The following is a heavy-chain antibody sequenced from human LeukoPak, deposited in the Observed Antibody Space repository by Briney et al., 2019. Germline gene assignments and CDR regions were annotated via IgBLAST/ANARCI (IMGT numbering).Heavy chain of an antibody. J-gene: IGHJ5*02. Sequence: PGGSLRLSCAASGFIFNSAWMSWVRQAPGKGLEWLANIKQDGSEKNYVDSVKGRFTISRDNAKNSLYLQMNSLRSEDTAVYYCAREGEGFDPWGQGTLVTVSS. D-gene: IGHD1-26*01. V-gene: IGHV3-7*03. CDR1: GFIFNSAW. CDR2: IKQDGSEK. CDR3: AREGEGFDP.